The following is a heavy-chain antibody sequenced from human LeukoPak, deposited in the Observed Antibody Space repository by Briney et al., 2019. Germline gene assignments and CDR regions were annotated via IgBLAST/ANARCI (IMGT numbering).Heavy chain of an antibody. V-gene: IGHV1-46*01. CDR3: ASGMICPSCHLFDY. CDR1: GYTFTSYG. J-gene: IGHJ4*02. Sequence: ASVKVSCKASGYTFTSYGISWVRQAPGQGLEWMGIINPSGDSTSYAQKFQGRVTMTRDMSTSTFYMDLSSLRSEDTAVYYCASGMICPSCHLFDYWGQGTLVTVSS. CDR2: INPSGDST. D-gene: IGHD2-2*01.